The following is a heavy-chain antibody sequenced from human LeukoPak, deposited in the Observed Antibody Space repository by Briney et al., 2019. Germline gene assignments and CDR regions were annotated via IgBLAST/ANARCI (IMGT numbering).Heavy chain of an antibody. CDR3: ARHTDFWSGFFDY. V-gene: IGHV5-51*01. J-gene: IGHJ4*02. CDR2: IYPGGSDT. Sequence: GESLKISCKGSGYSFTSYWIGWVRQMPGKGLEWMGIIYPGGSDTRYSPSFQGQVTISADKSISTAYLQWSSLKASDTAMYYCARHTDFWSGFFDYWGQGTLVTVSS. CDR1: GYSFTSYW. D-gene: IGHD3-3*01.